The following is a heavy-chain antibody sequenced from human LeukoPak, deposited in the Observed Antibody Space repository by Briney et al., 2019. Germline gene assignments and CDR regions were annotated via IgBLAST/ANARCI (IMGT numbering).Heavy chain of an antibody. CDR2: IYNSGGT. Sequence: SETLSLTCTVSGYSISSGYYWGWIRQPPGKGQEWSGSIYNSGGTYYNPTLKSRFTISVDTSINQFSLKLSSVTAADTAVYYCARDRNCSSTSSNHFFYWIAPGSQGTLVTASS. CDR3: ARDRNCSSTSSNHFFYWIAP. D-gene: IGHD2-2*01. J-gene: IGHJ5*02. V-gene: IGHV4-38-2*02. CDR1: GYSISSGYY.